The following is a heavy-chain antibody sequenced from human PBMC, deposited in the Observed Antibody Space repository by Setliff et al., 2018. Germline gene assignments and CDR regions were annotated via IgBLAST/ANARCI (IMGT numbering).Heavy chain of an antibody. D-gene: IGHD3-10*01. CDR3: ARTSTYVLGSGSYWDRWFDP. CDR2: IYYTGKT. CDR1: SDSLSGDNYF. V-gene: IGHV4-30-4*02. Sequence: PSETLSLTCTVSSDSLSGDNYFWSWIRHLPGKGLQWLGHIYYTGKTYYNPSLKSRLEMSVDTSKREFALRLSSVTAADTAVYYCARTSTYVLGSGSYWDRWFDPWSQGTLVTVSS. J-gene: IGHJ5*02.